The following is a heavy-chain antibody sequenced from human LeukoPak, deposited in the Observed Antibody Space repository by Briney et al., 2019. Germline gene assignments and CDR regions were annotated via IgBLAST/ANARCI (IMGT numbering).Heavy chain of an antibody. J-gene: IGHJ4*02. D-gene: IGHD2-15*01. CDR2: IYRGYST. Sequence: PGGSLRLSCAASGFTVSSNYMSRVRPAPRQGLEWVSVIYRGYSTYHADSVKGRFTISRDNSKNTLFLQMNTLSAEDTAVYYCARLVGITYFDYWGQGTLVTVSS. CDR1: GFTVSSNY. V-gene: IGHV3-53*01. CDR3: ARLVGITYFDY.